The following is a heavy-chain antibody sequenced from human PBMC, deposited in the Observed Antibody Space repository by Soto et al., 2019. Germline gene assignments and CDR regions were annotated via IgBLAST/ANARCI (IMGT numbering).Heavy chain of an antibody. Sequence: GGSLILSCVGSGFTFSTYSINWVRQAPGKGLEWVANIKQDGSEKYYVDSVKGRFTISRDNAKNSLYLQMNSLRAEDTAVYYCARDFRVYYYGMDVWGQGTTVTVSS. V-gene: IGHV3-7*03. CDR3: ARDFRVYYYGMDV. CDR2: IKQDGSEK. CDR1: GFTFSTYS. J-gene: IGHJ6*02. D-gene: IGHD3-10*01.